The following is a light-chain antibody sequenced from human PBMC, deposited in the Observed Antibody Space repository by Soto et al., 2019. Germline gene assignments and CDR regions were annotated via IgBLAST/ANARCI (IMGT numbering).Light chain of an antibody. V-gene: IGKV1-33*01. CDR2: DAS. CDR3: QQYDNLAT. CDR1: QDISNY. J-gene: IGKJ4*01. Sequence: DIQMTQSPSSLSASVGDRVPITCQARQDISNYLNWYQQKPGKAPKLLIYDASNLETGVPSRFSGSGSGTDFTFTISRLQPEEIATYYCQQYDNLATFGGGTKVEIK.